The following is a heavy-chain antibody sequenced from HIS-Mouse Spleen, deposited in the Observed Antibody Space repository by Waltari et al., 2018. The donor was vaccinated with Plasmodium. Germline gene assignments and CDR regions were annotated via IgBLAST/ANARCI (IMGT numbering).Heavy chain of an antibody. J-gene: IGHJ4*02. D-gene: IGHD6-13*01. CDR2: INPNSGGT. CDR1: GYTFTAHY. Sequence: QVQLVQSGAEVKKPGASVKVSCKASGYTFTAHYLPWVRQAPGQGLEWMGWINPNSGGTNYAQKFQGRVTMTRDTSISTAYMELSRLRSDDTAVYYCARDLAAAGHFDYWGQGTLVTVSS. V-gene: IGHV1-2*02. CDR3: ARDLAAAGHFDY.